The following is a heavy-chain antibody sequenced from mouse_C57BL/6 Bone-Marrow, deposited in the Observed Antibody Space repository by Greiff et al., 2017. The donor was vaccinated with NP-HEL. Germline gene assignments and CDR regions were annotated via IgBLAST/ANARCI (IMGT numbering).Heavy chain of an antibody. CDR1: GYTFTSYW. Sequence: VQLQQPGAELVKPGASVKLSCKASGYTFTSYWMHWVKQRPGQGLEWIGMIHPNSGSTNYNEKFKSKATLTVDKSSSTAYMQLRSLTSEDSAVYYCARDWTTPFAYWGQGTLVTVSA. J-gene: IGHJ3*01. CDR2: IHPNSGST. D-gene: IGHD1-1*01. V-gene: IGHV1-64*01. CDR3: ARDWTTPFAY.